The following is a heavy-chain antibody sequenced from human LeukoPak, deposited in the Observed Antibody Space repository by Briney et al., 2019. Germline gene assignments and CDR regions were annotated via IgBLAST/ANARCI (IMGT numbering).Heavy chain of an antibody. CDR3: ARSPGTEAFDI. Sequence: GGSLRLSCAASEFTFSSHAMIWVRQAPGKGLEWVSSITSTSSHIFYADSVKGRFTISRDNAKNSLYLQMNSLRAEDTAVYYCARSPGTEAFDIWGQGTMVTVSS. CDR2: ITSTSSHI. J-gene: IGHJ3*02. CDR1: EFTFSSHA. V-gene: IGHV3-21*01.